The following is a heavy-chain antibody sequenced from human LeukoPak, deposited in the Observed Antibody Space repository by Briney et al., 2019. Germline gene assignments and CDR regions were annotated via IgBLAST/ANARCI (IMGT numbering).Heavy chain of an antibody. CDR1: GFIFSNYW. V-gene: IGHV3-7*01. Sequence: PGGSLRLSCVASGFIFSNYWMSWVRQVPGKGLEWVANMKQDGREKYLVDSVKGRFTISRDNAKNSVYLQMNSLTDEDTGVYYCARRGIAAAGKFDPWGQGTLVTVSS. CDR3: ARRGIAAAGKFDP. J-gene: IGHJ5*02. D-gene: IGHD6-13*01. CDR2: MKQDGREK.